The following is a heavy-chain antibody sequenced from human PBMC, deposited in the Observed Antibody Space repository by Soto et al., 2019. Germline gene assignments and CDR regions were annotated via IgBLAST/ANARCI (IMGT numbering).Heavy chain of an antibody. CDR3: ARGRDYGDFYFDQ. D-gene: IGHD4-17*01. J-gene: IGHJ4*02. Sequence: KASGYTFTNFGINWVRQAPGLGLEWVGWISPYNGNTQTVEKLQGRGTMTTDTSTSTAYMELRSLRSDDTAVYYCARGRDYGDFYFDQWGQGTLVTV. V-gene: IGHV1-18*01. CDR2: ISPYNGNT. CDR1: GYTFTNFG.